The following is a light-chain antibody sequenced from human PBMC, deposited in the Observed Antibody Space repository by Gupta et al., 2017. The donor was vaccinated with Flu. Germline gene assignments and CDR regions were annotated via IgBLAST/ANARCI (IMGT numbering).Light chain of an antibody. Sequence: ITISCTGTSSDVGGYNYVSWYQQHPGRAPKLMSYEVSNRPSGVSNRFSGSKSDNTASLTISGLQAEDEADYYCSSYTSSSTLWVFGGGTKLTVL. CDR2: EVS. CDR3: SSYTSSSTLWV. V-gene: IGLV2-14*01. J-gene: IGLJ3*02. CDR1: SSDVGGYNY.